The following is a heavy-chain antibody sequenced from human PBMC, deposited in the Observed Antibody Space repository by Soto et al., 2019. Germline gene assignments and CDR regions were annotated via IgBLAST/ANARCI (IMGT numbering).Heavy chain of an antibody. V-gene: IGHV4-30-4*01. D-gene: IGHD2-21*01. CDR2: IYYSENT. J-gene: IGHJ6*01. CDR1: VGSISFGYYY. Sequence: KTSETLALTWFVSVGSISFGYYYWSWIRQPPGKGLEWIGNIYYSENTYYNPSLKSPLIISIATSKKQFSLKLGSLTAADPAVYYCATYSIYGVDVWGQGTTVTVSS. CDR3: ATYSIYGVDV.